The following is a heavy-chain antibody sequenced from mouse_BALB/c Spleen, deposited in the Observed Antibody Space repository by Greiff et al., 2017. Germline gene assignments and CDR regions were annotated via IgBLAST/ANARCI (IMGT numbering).Heavy chain of an antibody. D-gene: IGHD4-1*01. V-gene: IGHV2-9*02. CDR3: ARANWVHYAMDY. CDR2: IWAGGST. J-gene: IGHJ4*01. CDR1: GFSLTSYG. Sequence: VKLVESGPGLVAPSQSLSITCTVSGFSLTSYGVHWVRQPPGKGLEWLGVIWAGGSTNYNSALMSRLSISKDNSKSQVFLKMNSLQTDDTAMYYCARANWVHYAMDYWGQGTSVTVSS.